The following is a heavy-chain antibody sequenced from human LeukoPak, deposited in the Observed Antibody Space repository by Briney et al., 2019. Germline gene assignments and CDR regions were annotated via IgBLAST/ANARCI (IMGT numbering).Heavy chain of an antibody. CDR1: GGTFSSYA. CDR3: ARDSDYDFWSGYYGWFDP. Sequence: SVKVSCKASGGTFSSYAISWVRPAPGQGLEWMGRIIPILGIANYAQKFQGRVTITADKSTSTAYMELSSLRSEDTAVYYCARDSDYDFWSGYYGWFDPWGQGTLVTVSS. J-gene: IGHJ5*02. CDR2: IIPILGIA. D-gene: IGHD3-3*01. V-gene: IGHV1-69*04.